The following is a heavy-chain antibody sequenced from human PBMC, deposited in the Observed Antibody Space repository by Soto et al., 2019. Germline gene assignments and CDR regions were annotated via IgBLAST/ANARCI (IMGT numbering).Heavy chain of an antibody. J-gene: IGHJ4*02. CDR2: VKSILDGGTT. CDR1: GFTFSNAW. V-gene: IGHV3-15*01. Sequence: EEQLVESGGGLVKPGGSLRLSCTASGFTFSNAWMSWVRQAPGKGLEWVGRVKSILDGGTTDYAAPVKGRFTISRDDSKNTLYVQMNRLKTEDTAVYYCTTDPLGAHWGQGTLVTVSS. D-gene: IGHD3-10*01. CDR3: TTDPLGAH.